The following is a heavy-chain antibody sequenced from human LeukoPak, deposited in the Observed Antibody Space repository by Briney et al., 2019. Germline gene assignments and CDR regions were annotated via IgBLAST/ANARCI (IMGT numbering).Heavy chain of an antibody. V-gene: IGHV5-51*01. CDR3: ARRGSALEWFDP. D-gene: IGHD3-10*01. J-gene: IGHJ5*02. CDR2: IYPGDSDT. CDR1: RDSFTNYW. Sequence: GESLKISCQGSRDSFTNYWIAWVRQMAGKGLEWMGIIYPGDSDTRYNPSFQGQVTISADKSISTAYLQWSSLKASDTAIYYCARRGSALEWFDPWGQGTLVTVSS.